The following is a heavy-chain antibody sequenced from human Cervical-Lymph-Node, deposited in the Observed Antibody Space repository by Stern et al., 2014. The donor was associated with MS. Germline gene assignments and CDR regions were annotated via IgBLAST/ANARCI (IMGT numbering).Heavy chain of an antibody. CDR2: IGSSGSTI. D-gene: IGHD5-12*01. CDR1: GFTFSDYY. V-gene: IGHV3-11*01. Sequence: VQLVESGGGLVQPGGSLRLSCAASGFTFSDYYMNWIRQAPGKGLEWVSYIGSSGSTIYYADSVQGRFTISRDNATNSLYLQMNSLRAEDTAVYYCARKEGVGTINADFDIWGQGTMVTVSS. J-gene: IGHJ3*02. CDR3: ARKEGVGTINADFDI.